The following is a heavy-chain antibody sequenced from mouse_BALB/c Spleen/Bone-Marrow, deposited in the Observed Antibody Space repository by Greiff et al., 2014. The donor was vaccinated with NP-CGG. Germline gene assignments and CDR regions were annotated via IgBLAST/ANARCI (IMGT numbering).Heavy chain of an antibody. CDR3: TEIYYGYDGCYYYAMDY. CDR1: GFTFSSYA. Sequence: DVKLVESGGGLVKPGGSLKLSCAASGFTFSSYAMSWVRQTPEKRLDWVATISSGGSYTYYPDSVKGRFTISRDNAKNTLYLQMSSLKSEYSAMYYGTEIYYGYDGCYYYAMDYGGQGTSVTVSS. V-gene: IGHV5-6-4*01. D-gene: IGHD2-2*01. J-gene: IGHJ4*01. CDR2: ISSGGSYT.